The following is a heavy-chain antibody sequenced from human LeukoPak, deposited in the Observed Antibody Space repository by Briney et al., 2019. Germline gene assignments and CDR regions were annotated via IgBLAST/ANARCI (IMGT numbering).Heavy chain of an antibody. D-gene: IGHD5-12*01. J-gene: IGHJ5*02. CDR1: GFTSSNYA. CDR2: SGESGNT. V-gene: IGHV3-23*01. CDR3: TTGYDFGFDP. Sequence: GGSLRLSCAASGFTSSNYAMSWVRQAPGKGLEWVSTSGESGNTYYPDSVKDRFAMSRDNSKNTLYLQMNSLRAEDTAVYYCTTGYDFGFDPWGQGTLVTVSS.